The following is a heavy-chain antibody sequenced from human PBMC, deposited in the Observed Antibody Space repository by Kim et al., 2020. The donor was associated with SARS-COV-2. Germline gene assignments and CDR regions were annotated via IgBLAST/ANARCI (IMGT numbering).Heavy chain of an antibody. CDR1: GYTFTSYG. V-gene: IGHV1-18*04. CDR2: ISANNGST. J-gene: IGHJ6*02. CDR3: ARDFPPNYDSSGTYYYYGMDV. D-gene: IGHD3-22*01. Sequence: ASVKVSCKASGYTFTSYGISWVRQAPGQGLEWMGWISANNGSTKYAQKLQGRVTMTTDTSTSTAYMELRSLRSDDTAVYYCARDFPPNYDSSGTYYYYGMDVWGQGTTVTVSS.